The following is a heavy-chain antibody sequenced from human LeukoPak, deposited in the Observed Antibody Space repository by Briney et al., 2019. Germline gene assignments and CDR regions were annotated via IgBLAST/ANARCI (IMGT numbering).Heavy chain of an antibody. D-gene: IGHD4-17*01. CDR1: GGTFSSYA. V-gene: IGHV1-69*04. J-gene: IGHJ4*02. CDR3: AMDGDYGQGDY. Sequence: SVKVSCKASGGTFSSYAISWVRQAPGQGLEWMGRIIPILGIANYAQKFQGRVTITADKSTSTAYMELSSPRSEDTAVYYFAMDGDYGQGDYWGQGTLVTVSS. CDR2: IIPILGIA.